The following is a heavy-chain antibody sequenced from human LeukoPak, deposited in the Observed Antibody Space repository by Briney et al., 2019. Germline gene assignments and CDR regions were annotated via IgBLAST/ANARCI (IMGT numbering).Heavy chain of an antibody. Sequence: GGSLRLSCAASGFTFDDYAMHWVRQAPGKGLGWVSGISWNSGSIGYADSVKGRFTISRDNAKNCLYLQMNSLRAEDTALYYCARQTAMAPIDDYWGQGSLVTVSS. CDR3: ARQTAMAPIDDY. CDR1: GFTFDDYA. J-gene: IGHJ4*02. V-gene: IGHV3-9*01. D-gene: IGHD5-18*01. CDR2: ISWNSGSI.